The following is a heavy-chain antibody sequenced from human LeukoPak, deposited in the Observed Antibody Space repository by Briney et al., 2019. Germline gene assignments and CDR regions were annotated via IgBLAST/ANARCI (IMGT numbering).Heavy chain of an antibody. CDR2: INHSGST. CDR3: VGITFGGVIANY. CDR1: GGSFSDFY. J-gene: IGHJ4*02. Sequence: SETLSLTCAVYGGSFSDFYWSWIRQPPGKGLEWIGEINHSGSTNYNPSLKSRVTISVDTSKNQFSLKLSSVTAADTAVYYCVGITFGGVIANYWGQGTLVTVSS. V-gene: IGHV4-34*01. D-gene: IGHD3-16*01.